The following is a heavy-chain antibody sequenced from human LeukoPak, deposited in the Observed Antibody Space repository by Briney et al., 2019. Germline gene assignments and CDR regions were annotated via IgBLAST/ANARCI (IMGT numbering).Heavy chain of an antibody. CDR2: INPNSGGT. CDR1: GYTFTGYY. V-gene: IGHV1-2*02. CDR3: ARDRANGGYSYGYYYYYGMDV. D-gene: IGHD5-18*01. J-gene: IGHJ6*02. Sequence: ASVKVSCKASGYTFTGYYMHWVRQAPGQGLEWMGWINPNSGGTNYAQKFQGRVTMTRDTSIGTAYMELSRLRSDDTAVYYCARDRANGGYSYGYYYYYGMDVWGQGTTVTVSS.